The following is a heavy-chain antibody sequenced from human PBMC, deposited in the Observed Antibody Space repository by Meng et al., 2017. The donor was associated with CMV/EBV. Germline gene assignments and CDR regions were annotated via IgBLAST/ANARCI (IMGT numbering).Heavy chain of an antibody. D-gene: IGHD5-18*01. V-gene: IGHV1-18*01. CDR3: AREGDTADN. CDR1: GYMCINYG. J-gene: IGHJ4*02. CDR2: MSAYDGET. Sequence: KVSCKTSGYMCINYGITWVRQAPGQGPEWMGWMSAYDGETKYAQKFQGRLTMSTDTSTSTAFMELRSLKSDDTALYYCAREGDTADNWGQGTLVTVSS.